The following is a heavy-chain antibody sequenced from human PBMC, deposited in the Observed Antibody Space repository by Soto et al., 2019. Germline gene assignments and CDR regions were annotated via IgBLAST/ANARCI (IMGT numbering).Heavy chain of an antibody. J-gene: IGHJ6*02. D-gene: IGHD6-13*01. CDR2: IYYSGST. Sequence: PSETLSLTCTVSGGSIGSGDYYWSWIRQPPGKGLEWVGYIYYSGSTYYNPSLKSRVTISVDTSKNQFSLKLSSVTAADTAVYYCARDTNSSRPRGRNHYYYYYGMDVWGQGTTVTVSS. CDR3: ARDTNSSRPRGRNHYYYYYGMDV. V-gene: IGHV4-30-4*01. CDR1: GGSIGSGDYY.